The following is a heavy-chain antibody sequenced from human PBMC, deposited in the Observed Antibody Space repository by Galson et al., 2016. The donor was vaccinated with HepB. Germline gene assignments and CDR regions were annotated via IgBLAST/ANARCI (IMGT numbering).Heavy chain of an antibody. Sequence: SLRLSCAASGFTFTNSWMTWVRQAPGTGLEWVASVKEDGSETYYVDSVLGRFTISRDNAKNLLFLQMNSLRVEDTAIYYCASRVEPAAVYSFALDVWGQGTTVTVSS. D-gene: IGHD2-2*01. CDR1: GFTFTNSW. J-gene: IGHJ6*02. CDR2: VKEDGSET. V-gene: IGHV3-7*01. CDR3: ASRVEPAAVYSFALDV.